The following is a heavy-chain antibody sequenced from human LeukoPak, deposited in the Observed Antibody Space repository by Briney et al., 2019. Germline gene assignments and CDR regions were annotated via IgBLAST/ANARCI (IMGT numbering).Heavy chain of an antibody. V-gene: IGHV3-15*07. D-gene: IGHD3-22*01. CDR3: ATDFYDST. Sequence: GGSLRHSCATSGFTFSNAWMNWVRQAPGKGPEWVGRIRSNSDGGTIDYAAPVKGRFTLSRDDSKTTLYPQMNSLQTEDTAVYYCATDFYDSTWGQGTLVTVSS. J-gene: IGHJ5*02. CDR1: GFTFSNAW. CDR2: IRSNSDGGTI.